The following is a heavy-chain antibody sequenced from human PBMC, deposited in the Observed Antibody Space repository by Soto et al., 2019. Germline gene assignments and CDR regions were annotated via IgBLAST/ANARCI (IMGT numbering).Heavy chain of an antibody. Sequence: TLSLTCAVSGASISSDGYSWSWIRQPPGKGLEWIGYIYHSGSTYYNPSLKSRVTISVDRSKNQFSLKLSSVTAADTAVYYCARDHEYSDKTWAFDFWGQGTVVTVSS. V-gene: IGHV4-30-2*01. CDR3: ARDHEYSDKTWAFDF. CDR2: IYHSGST. CDR1: GASISSDGYS. D-gene: IGHD3-16*01. J-gene: IGHJ3*01.